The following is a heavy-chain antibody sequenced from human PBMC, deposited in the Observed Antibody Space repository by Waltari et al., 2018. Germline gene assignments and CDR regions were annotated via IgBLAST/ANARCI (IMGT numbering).Heavy chain of an antibody. J-gene: IGHJ5*02. Sequence: QVQLQESGPGLVKPSQTLSLTCTVSGGSISRGSYYWSWIRKPAGRGLEWIGRIYTSGSTNYNPSLKSRVTISVDTSKTQFSLKLSSVTAADTAVYYCAREVYSSGWYGREGWFDPWGQGTLVTVSS. D-gene: IGHD6-19*01. V-gene: IGHV4-61*02. CDR2: IYTSGST. CDR1: GGSISRGSYY. CDR3: AREVYSSGWYGREGWFDP.